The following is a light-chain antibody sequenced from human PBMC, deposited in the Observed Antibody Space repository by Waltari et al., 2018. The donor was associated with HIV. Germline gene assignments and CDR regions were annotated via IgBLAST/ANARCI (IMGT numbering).Light chain of an antibody. J-gene: IGLJ2*01. V-gene: IGLV2-23*02. Sequence: QSALTQPASVSGSPGQSITISCTGSSSDVGTYKHVSWYQQHPGKAPRLIIYEVSKRPSGVSNRYSASKSGKTASLTVSGRRAEDEADYYCSSYAGSSTFGIFGGGTKLTVL. CDR1: SSDVGTYKH. CDR2: EVS. CDR3: SSYAGSSTFGI.